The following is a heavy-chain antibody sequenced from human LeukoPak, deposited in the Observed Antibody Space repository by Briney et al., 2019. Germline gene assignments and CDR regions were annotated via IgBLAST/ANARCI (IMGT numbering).Heavy chain of an antibody. V-gene: IGHV3-74*01. Sequence: GGSLRLSCAASGFTFSNYWMHWVRQAPGKGLVWVSRINSDGINTSYADSVKGRFTISRDNAKNTLNLQMNSLRAEDTAVYYCARLVDYCSSTSCYASGWFDPWGQGTLVTVSS. D-gene: IGHD2-2*01. CDR2: INSDGINT. J-gene: IGHJ5*02. CDR1: GFTFSNYW. CDR3: ARLVDYCSSTSCYASGWFDP.